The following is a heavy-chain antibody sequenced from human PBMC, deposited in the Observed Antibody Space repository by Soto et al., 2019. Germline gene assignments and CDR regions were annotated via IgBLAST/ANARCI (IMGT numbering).Heavy chain of an antibody. CDR3: TTDSRYQLLFGVVVAVGAFDI. D-gene: IGHD2-2*01. CDR1: GFTFSNAW. Sequence: EVQLVESGGGLVKPGGSLRLSCAASGFTFSNAWMSWVRQAPGKGLEWVGRIKSKTDGGTTDYAAPVKGRFTISRDDSKNPVDLQMNSLKTEDTAVYYCTTDSRYQLLFGVVVAVGAFDIWGQGTMVTVSS. V-gene: IGHV3-15*01. J-gene: IGHJ3*02. CDR2: IKSKTDGGTT.